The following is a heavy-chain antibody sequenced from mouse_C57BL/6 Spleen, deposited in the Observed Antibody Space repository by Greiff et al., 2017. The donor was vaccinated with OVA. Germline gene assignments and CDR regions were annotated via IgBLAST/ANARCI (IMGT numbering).Heavy chain of an antibody. Sequence: EVKLMESGGGLVQPGGSMKLSCAASGFTFSDAWMDWVRQSPEKGLEWVAEIRNKANNHATYYAESVKGRFTISRDDSKSSVYLQMNSLRAEDTGIYYCTRRDYYGSVYAMDYWGQGTSVTVSS. V-gene: IGHV6-6*01. CDR2: IRNKANNHAT. CDR1: GFTFSDAW. D-gene: IGHD1-1*01. CDR3: TRRDYYGSVYAMDY. J-gene: IGHJ4*01.